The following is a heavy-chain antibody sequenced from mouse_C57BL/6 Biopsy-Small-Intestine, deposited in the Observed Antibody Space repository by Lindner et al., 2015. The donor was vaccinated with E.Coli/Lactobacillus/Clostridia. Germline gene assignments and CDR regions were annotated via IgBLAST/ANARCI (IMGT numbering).Heavy chain of an antibody. Sequence: SVKVSCKASGYTFTDSYIHWVRQAPGQGLEWMGCIDPNSGGTNYAQKFQGRVTVTRDTSISTAYMELSSLRSDDTAVYYCAESRAFSIWGQGTAVTVSS. CDR2: IDPNSGGT. J-gene: IGHJ1*01. CDR3: AESRAFSI. CDR1: GYTFTDSY. D-gene: IGHD3-3*01. V-gene: IGHV1-18*01.